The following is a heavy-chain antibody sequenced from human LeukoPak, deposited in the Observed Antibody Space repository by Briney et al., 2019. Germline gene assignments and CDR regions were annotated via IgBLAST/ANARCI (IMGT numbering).Heavy chain of an antibody. J-gene: IGHJ5*02. Sequence: GGSLRLSCAASRFTLSSYAVSWVPQAPGKGLEWVSYISGSGGSTHYAESAKGWLTIERENTKNTLYLQMNGLRAEDTAVYYCAKDRGNYYETPRFETSGEGAPVTVSS. CDR3: AKDRGNYYETPRFET. D-gene: IGHD3-22*01. CDR1: RFTLSSYA. CDR2: ISGSGGST. V-gene: IGHV3-23*01.